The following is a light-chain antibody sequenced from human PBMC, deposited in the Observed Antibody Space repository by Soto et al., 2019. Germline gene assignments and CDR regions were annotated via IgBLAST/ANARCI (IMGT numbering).Light chain of an antibody. CDR2: GTS. V-gene: IGKV3-15*01. Sequence: EVVMTQSPDTLSLPPGERATLSCRASQTVSSNLAWYQQKPGQSPRLLIYGTSTRATGVPARFSGSGSGTEFTLSISSLQSEDFAVYYCHQYNFWPSFGQGTKVEIK. J-gene: IGKJ1*01. CDR3: HQYNFWPS. CDR1: QTVSSN.